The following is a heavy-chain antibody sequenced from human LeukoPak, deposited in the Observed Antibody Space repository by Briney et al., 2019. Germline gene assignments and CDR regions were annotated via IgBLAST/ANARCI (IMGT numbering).Heavy chain of an antibody. V-gene: IGHV3-30*02. CDR3: AEGGSSSHNWFDP. J-gene: IGHJ5*02. D-gene: IGHD6-13*01. CDR2: IRNDGSND. Sequence: GGSLRLSCAASGFTFSDYGMHWVRQAPGKGLEWVAFIRNDGSNDYYPDSVKGRFTISRDNSRNTLYLQMNSLRAEDTAFYYCAEGGSSSHNWFDPWGQGTRVTVSS. CDR1: GFTFSDYG.